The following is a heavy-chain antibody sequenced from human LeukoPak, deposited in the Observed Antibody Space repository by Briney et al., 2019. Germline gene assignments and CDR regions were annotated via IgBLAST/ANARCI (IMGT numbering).Heavy chain of an antibody. CDR1: GFTFSDYY. D-gene: IGHD1-26*01. J-gene: IGHJ3*02. CDR3: AREGWDLNALDI. CDR2: ISGRDNIL. V-gene: IGHV3-11*04. Sequence: GGSLRLSCAASGFTFSDYYMSWIRQAPGKGLEWVAYISGRDNILYYADSVKGRFTVSRDNAKNSLSLQMDSLRVEDTAVYYCAREGWDLNALDIWGQGTMVTVSP.